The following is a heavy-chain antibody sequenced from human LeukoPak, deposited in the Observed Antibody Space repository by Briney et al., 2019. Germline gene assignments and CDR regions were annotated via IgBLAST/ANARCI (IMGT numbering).Heavy chain of an antibody. V-gene: IGHV1-69*04. CDR2: IIPILGIA. Sequence: GASVKVSCKASGGTFSSYAISRVRQAPGQGLEWMGRIIPILGIANYAQKFQGRVTITADKSTSTAYMELSSLRSEDTAVYYCARAAGVAAAELDYWGQGTLVTVSS. D-gene: IGHD6-13*01. CDR3: ARAAGVAAAELDY. J-gene: IGHJ4*02. CDR1: GGTFSSYA.